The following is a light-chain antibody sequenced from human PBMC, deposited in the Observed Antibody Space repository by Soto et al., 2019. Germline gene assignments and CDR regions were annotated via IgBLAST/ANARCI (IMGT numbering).Light chain of an antibody. V-gene: IGKV3-20*01. CDR2: GAS. CDR3: QQYGSSPYT. Sequence: EIVLTQSPGTLSLSPGERATLSCRASQSVSSSYLAWYQQKPGQAPRLFIYGASSRATGIPDRFSGSGSGTDFTLTISRLEPEDFAVYYRQQYGSSPYTFGQGTKLEIK. CDR1: QSVSSSY. J-gene: IGKJ2*01.